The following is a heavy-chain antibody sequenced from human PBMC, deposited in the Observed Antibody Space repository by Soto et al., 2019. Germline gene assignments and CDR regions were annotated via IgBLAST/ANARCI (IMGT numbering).Heavy chain of an antibody. CDR2: IYYSGTS. V-gene: IGHV4-59*04. CDR3: ARLHCASPNCVPLDP. CDR1: GGPLTTYF. Sequence: PSETLSLTCNVSGGPLTTYFWSWIRQPPGKGLEWIGSIYYSGTSSYNPSLESRVTMSVDTSKKQLSLRLRSVTAADTAVYYCARLHCASPNCVPLDPWGQGTLVTVSS. J-gene: IGHJ5*02. D-gene: IGHD2-15*01.